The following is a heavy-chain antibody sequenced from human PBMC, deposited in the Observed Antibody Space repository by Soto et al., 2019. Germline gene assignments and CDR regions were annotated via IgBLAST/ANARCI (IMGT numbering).Heavy chain of an antibody. D-gene: IGHD4-17*01. V-gene: IGHV4-39*01. J-gene: IGHJ4*02. Sequence: RLESLSLTCTVSGGSGTNRSYYWGWIRPSPGKGLEWIGSVYYRGRSYSKSSVKSRVTISVDTSKNQFSLNFNSVTASDTALYYCVSQRTTVLTQAYFDYWGPGALVTVSS. CDR3: VSQRTTVLTQAYFDY. CDR1: GGSGTNRSYY. CDR2: VYYRGRS.